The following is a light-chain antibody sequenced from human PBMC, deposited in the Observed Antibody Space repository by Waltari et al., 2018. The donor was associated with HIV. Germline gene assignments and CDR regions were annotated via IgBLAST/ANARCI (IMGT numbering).Light chain of an antibody. J-gene: IGLJ2*01. V-gene: IGLV1-47*01. CDR3: VAGDDSLRGVV. CDR2: RNN. CDR1: TSNIGSND. Sequence: CVLTKPPPASGNTGQRVTISCSGSTSNIGSNDAFWYQHRPGAAPKLRIHRNNQRPSGVPDRFSGSTSGTSASLAISGLRSEDEADYYCVAGDDSLRGVVFGGGTKVAAL.